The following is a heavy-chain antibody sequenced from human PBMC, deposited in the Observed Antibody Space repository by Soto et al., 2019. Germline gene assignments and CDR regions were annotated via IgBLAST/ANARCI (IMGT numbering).Heavy chain of an antibody. CDR2: MNPNSGNT. Sequence: QVQLVQSGAEVKKPGASVKVSCKASGYTFTSYDINWVRQATGQGLEWMGWMNPNSGNTGYAQKFQGRVTMTRNTSISTAHMELSSLRSEDTAVYYCARGFGDLWFGAQNDYYYGMDVWGQGTTVTVSS. J-gene: IGHJ6*02. D-gene: IGHD3-10*01. CDR3: ARGFGDLWFGAQNDYYYGMDV. V-gene: IGHV1-8*01. CDR1: GYTFTSYD.